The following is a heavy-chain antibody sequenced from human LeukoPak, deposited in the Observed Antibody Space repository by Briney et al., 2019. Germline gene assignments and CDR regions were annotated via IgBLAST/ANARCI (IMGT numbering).Heavy chain of an antibody. CDR1: FTVSTNY. V-gene: IGHV3-53*01. CDR2: IFRDGST. CDR3: ARDFYDFWSGYWV. J-gene: IGHJ4*02. D-gene: IGHD3-3*01. Sequence: PRGSLRLSCAGFTVSTNYMTWVRQAPGRGLEWVSSIFRDGSTYYGDSVRGRFSISRDASKTILYLQMSNLRVEDTAVYYCARDFYDFWSGYWVWGPGTLVTVSS.